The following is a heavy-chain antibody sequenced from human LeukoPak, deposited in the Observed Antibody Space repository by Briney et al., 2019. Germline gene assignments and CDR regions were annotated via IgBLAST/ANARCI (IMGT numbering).Heavy chain of an antibody. CDR1: GFTLSSNW. D-gene: IGHD6-13*01. Sequence: GGSLRLSCAASGFTLSSNWMSWVRQAPGKGLEWVANIKQDGSEKKYVDSVKGRFTISRDNAKNSLYLQMNSLRAEDTAVYYCARHQLVASYPFDYWGEGWLASVSS. CDR3: ARHQLVASYPFDY. J-gene: IGHJ4*01. CDR2: IKQDGSEK. V-gene: IGHV3-7*05.